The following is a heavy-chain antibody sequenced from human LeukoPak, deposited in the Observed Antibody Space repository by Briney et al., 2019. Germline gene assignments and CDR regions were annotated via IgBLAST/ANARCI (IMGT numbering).Heavy chain of an antibody. Sequence: SETLSLTCTVSGGSLTNYYWSWIRQPPGKGLEWIGYIYHSGSTYYNPSLKSRVTISVDRSKNQFSLKLSSVTAADTAVYYCARAHYDFWSGYYPMDAFDIWGQGTMVTVSS. J-gene: IGHJ3*02. CDR1: GGSLTNYY. CDR2: IYHSGST. D-gene: IGHD3-3*01. CDR3: ARAHYDFWSGYYPMDAFDI. V-gene: IGHV4-59*01.